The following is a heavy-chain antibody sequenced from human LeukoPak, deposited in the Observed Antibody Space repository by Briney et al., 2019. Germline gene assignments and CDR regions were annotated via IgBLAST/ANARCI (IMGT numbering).Heavy chain of an antibody. CDR3: ARGLVVVINQYYLDY. CDR1: GGSISSGGYY. V-gene: IGHV4-31*03. J-gene: IGHJ4*02. CDR2: IYYSGST. D-gene: IGHD3-22*01. Sequence: SQTLSLTCTVSGGSISSGGYYWSWIRQHPGKGLEWIGYIYYSGSTYYNPSLKSRVTISVDTSKNQFSLKLSSVTAADTAVYYCARGLVVVINQYYLDYWGQGTLVTVSS.